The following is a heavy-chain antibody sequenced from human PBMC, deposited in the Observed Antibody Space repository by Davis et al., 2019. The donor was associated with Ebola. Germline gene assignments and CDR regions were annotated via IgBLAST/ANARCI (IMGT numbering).Heavy chain of an antibody. CDR1: GFTFSSYA. D-gene: IGHD6-19*01. CDR3: ARVLGGYSSGWYGGEAYSNGMDV. V-gene: IGHV3-33*08. CDR2: IWYDGSNK. Sequence: GGSLRLSCAASGFTFSSYAMHWVRQAPGKGLEWVTVIWYDGSNKYYADSVKGRFTISRDNSKSTLSLQMNSLRVEDTAVYYCARVLGGYSSGWYGGEAYSNGMDVWGKGTTVTVSS. J-gene: IGHJ6*04.